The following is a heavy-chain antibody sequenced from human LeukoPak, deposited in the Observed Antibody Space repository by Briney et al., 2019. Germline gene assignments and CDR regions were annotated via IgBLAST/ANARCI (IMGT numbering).Heavy chain of an antibody. D-gene: IGHD6-19*01. CDR3: ARQISSGWLDY. CDR2: IYYSGST. V-gene: IGHV4-59*08. J-gene: IGHJ4*02. CDR1: GGSISSYY. Sequence: SETLSLTCTVSGGSISSYYWSWIRQPPGKGLEWIGYIYYSGSTNYNPSLKSRVTISVDTSKNQFSLKLSSVTAADTGVYYCARQISSGWLDYWGQGTLVTVSS.